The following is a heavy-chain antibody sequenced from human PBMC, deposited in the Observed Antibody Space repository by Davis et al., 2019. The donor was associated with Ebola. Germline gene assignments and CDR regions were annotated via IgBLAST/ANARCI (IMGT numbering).Heavy chain of an antibody. V-gene: IGHV3-23*01. CDR3: ARDPIVVVPLYYYYYGMDV. Sequence: GGSLRLSCAASGFTFTSNAMSWVRQAPGKGLEWVSAISGGGGNTYYADSVRGRFTISRDNSKNTLYLQMNSLRAEDTAVYYCARDPIVVVPLYYYYYGMDVWGQGTTVTVSS. D-gene: IGHD2-15*01. CDR1: GFTFTSNA. CDR2: ISGGGGNT. J-gene: IGHJ6*02.